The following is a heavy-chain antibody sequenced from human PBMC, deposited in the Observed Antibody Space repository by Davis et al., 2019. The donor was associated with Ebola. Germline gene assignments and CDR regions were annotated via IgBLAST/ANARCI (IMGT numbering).Heavy chain of an antibody. V-gene: IGHV3-11*01. CDR3: AKARSSWTPFDY. Sequence: GGSLRLSCAASGFTFSDSYMSWIRQAPGKGLEWVSYISSSGSTIYYADSVKGRFTISRDNAKNSLYLQMNSLRAEDTAVYYCAKARSSWTPFDYWGQGTLVTVSS. D-gene: IGHD6-13*01. J-gene: IGHJ4*02. CDR2: ISSSGSTI. CDR1: GFTFSDSY.